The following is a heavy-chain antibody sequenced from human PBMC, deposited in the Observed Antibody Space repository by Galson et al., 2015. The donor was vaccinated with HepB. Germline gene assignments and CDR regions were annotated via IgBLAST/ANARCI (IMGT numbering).Heavy chain of an antibody. CDR1: GGSISSGSYY. CDR3: ARGRAYPIYYYYYGMDV. CDR2: IYTSGST. V-gene: IGHV4-61*02. Sequence: TLSLTCTVSGGSISSGSYYWSWIRQPAGKGLEWIGRIYTSGSTNYNPSLKSRVTISVDTSKNQFSLKLSSVTAADTAVYYCARGRAYPIYYYYYGMDVWGQGTTVTVSS. J-gene: IGHJ6*02.